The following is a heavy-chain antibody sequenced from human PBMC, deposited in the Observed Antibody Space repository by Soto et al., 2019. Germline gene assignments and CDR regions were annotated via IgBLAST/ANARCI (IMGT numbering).Heavy chain of an antibody. Sequence: GASVKVSCKASGYTFTSYGISWVRQAPGQGLEWMGWISAYNGNTNYAQKLQGRVTMTTDTSTSTAYMELRSLRSDDTAVYYCARVLDYYDSSGYTDYWGQGTLVTVSS. D-gene: IGHD3-22*01. J-gene: IGHJ4*02. CDR1: GYTFTSYG. V-gene: IGHV1-18*01. CDR3: ARVLDYYDSSGYTDY. CDR2: ISAYNGNT.